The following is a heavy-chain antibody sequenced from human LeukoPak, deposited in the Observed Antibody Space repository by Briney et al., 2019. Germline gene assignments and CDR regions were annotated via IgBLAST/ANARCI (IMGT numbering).Heavy chain of an antibody. D-gene: IGHD3-10*01. Sequence: SETLSLTCTVSGGSIRSNNWWSWVRQPPGKGLEWIGEINHSGSTNYNPSLKSRVTISVDTSKNQFSLKLSSVTAADTAVYYCARRPYYYGSGTYYYYYYMDVWGKGTTVTISS. CDR1: GGSIRSNNW. J-gene: IGHJ6*03. V-gene: IGHV4-4*02. CDR3: ARRPYYYGSGTYYYYYYMDV. CDR2: INHSGST.